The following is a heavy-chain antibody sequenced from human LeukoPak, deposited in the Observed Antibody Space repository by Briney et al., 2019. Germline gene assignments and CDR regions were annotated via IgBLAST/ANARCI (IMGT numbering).Heavy chain of an antibody. J-gene: IGHJ5*02. CDR1: GFTFSSYA. Sequence: GGSLRPSCAASGFTFSSYAMHWVRQAPGKGLEWVAVISFDGSDKYYIDSVKGRFTISRDNSKNTLYLQMNRLRAEDTAVYYCARDVIQSAVAARVGWFDPWGQGTLVTVSS. D-gene: IGHD6-19*01. V-gene: IGHV3-30-3*01. CDR3: ARDVIQSAVAARVGWFDP. CDR2: ISFDGSDK.